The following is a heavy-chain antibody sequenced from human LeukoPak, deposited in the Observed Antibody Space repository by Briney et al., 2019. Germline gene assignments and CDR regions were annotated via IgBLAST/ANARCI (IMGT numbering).Heavy chain of an antibody. V-gene: IGHV3-30-3*01. D-gene: IGHD4-17*01. CDR2: ISYDGSNK. J-gene: IGHJ4*02. Sequence: PGGSLRLSCAASGFTFSSYAMHWVRQAPGKGLEWVAVISYDGSNKYYADSVKGRFTISRDNSKNTLYLQMNSLRAEDTAVYYCAREGGGGDGYGDYAVETFDYWGQGTLVTVSS. CDR3: AREGGGGDGYGDYAVETFDY. CDR1: GFTFSSYA.